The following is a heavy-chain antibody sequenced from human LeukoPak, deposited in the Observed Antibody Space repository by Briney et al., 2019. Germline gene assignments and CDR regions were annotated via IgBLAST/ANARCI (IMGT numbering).Heavy chain of an antibody. CDR3: ARGRARDGSYPWLDS. D-gene: IGHD3-16*02. V-gene: IGHV4-59*01. Sequence: SQTLSLTCAVSGDSIGSYYRTWIRHSPGKGREWIGYIFYSGSTNYSPSLKSRVTISVDTSNNQFSLQLRSVTAADTAIYYCARGRARDGSYPWLDSWGQGTLVTVSS. J-gene: IGHJ5*01. CDR1: GDSIGSYY. CDR2: IFYSGST.